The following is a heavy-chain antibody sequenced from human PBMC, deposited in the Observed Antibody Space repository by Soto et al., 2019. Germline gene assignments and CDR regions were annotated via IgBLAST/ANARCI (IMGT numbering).Heavy chain of an antibody. CDR3: AREHITMVRGVIDYFDY. CDR1: GGSISRGGYY. J-gene: IGHJ4*02. V-gene: IGHV4-31*03. D-gene: IGHD3-10*01. CDR2: IYYSGST. Sequence: QVQLQESGPGLVKPSQTLSLTCTVSGGSISRGGYYWSWIRQHPGKGLEWIGYIYYSGSTYYNPSLKSRVTIAVDTSKNQFSLKLSSVTAADTAVYYCAREHITMVRGVIDYFDYWGQGTLVTVSS.